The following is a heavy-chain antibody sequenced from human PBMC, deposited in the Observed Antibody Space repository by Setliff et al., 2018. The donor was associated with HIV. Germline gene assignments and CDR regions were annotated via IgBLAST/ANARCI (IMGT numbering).Heavy chain of an antibody. CDR1: GDSVSSNTAA. CDR2: AYYRSKWSN. CDR3: ARRGDWDYNYYMDV. V-gene: IGHV6-1*01. J-gene: IGHJ6*03. D-gene: IGHD3-16*01. Sequence: PSQTLSLTCAISGDSVSSNTAAWNWIRQSPSRGLEWLGRAYYRSKWSNDYAVSVKSRITINPDTSKNQFSLQLNSVTPEDTAVYFCARRGDWDYNYYMDVWDKGTTVTVSS.